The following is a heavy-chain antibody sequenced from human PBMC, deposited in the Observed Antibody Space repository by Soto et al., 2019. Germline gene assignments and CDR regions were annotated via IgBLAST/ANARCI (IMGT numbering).Heavy chain of an antibody. D-gene: IGHD1-7*01. CDR3: ASRDPGTSVDY. Sequence: SETLSLTCAVYGGSFSGYYWSWIRQPPGKGLEWIGEIYRTGSTNYNPSLKSRVTISLDKSENQFSLKVTSLTAADTAVYYCASRDPGTSVDYWGQGTLVTVSS. CDR2: IYRTGST. V-gene: IGHV4-34*01. J-gene: IGHJ4*02. CDR1: GGSFSGYY.